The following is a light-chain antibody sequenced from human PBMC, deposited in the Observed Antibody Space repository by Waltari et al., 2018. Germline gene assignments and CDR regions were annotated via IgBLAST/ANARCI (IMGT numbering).Light chain of an antibody. V-gene: IGKV3-15*01. CDR2: GAS. CDR1: QSVGSN. Sequence: DTVMTPSPATLSASPGERATLSCRASQSVGSNLAWYQQKPGQAPRLLIYGASTRATGIPARFSGSGSGTEFTLTITSLQSEDFAVYYCQQYEIWPRTFGQGTKVEIK. CDR3: QQYEIWPRT. J-gene: IGKJ1*01.